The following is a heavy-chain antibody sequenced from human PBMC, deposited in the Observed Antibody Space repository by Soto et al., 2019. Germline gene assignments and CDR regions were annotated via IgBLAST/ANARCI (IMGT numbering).Heavy chain of an antibody. V-gene: IGHV1-46*01. Sequence: ASVKVSCKASGYTFTSYYMHWVRQTPGQGIEWMGIINPSGGSTSYAQKFQGRVTMTRDTSTSTVYMELSSLRSEETAVYYCARRSTYGPTPLDYWGQGTLVTV. CDR1: GYTFTSYY. D-gene: IGHD2-8*01. CDR2: INPSGGST. J-gene: IGHJ4*02. CDR3: ARRSTYGPTPLDY.